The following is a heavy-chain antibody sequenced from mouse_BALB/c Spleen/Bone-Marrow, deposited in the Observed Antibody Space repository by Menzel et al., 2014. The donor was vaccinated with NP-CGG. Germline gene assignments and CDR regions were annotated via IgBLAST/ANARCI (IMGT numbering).Heavy chain of an antibody. Sequence: QVQLQQSGAELARPGASVKLSCKASGYTFTSYWMQWVKQRPGQGLEWIGAIYPGDGDTRYTQKFKGKATLTADKSSSTAYMQLSSLTSEDSAVYYCAGYYYGEGFAYWGRGTLVTVSA. D-gene: IGHD1-1*01. CDR2: IYPGDGDT. CDR3: AGYYYGEGFAY. J-gene: IGHJ3*01. CDR1: GYTFTSYW. V-gene: IGHV1-87*01.